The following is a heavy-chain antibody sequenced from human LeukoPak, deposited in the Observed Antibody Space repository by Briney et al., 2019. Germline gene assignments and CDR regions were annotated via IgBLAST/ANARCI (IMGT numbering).Heavy chain of an antibody. J-gene: IGHJ5*02. CDR3: ARRRIVVVPATNWFDP. D-gene: IGHD2-2*01. CDR1: GGSISSGSYY. V-gene: IGHV4-61*02. CDR2: IYTSGST. Sequence: PSQTLSLTCTVSGGSISSGSYYWSWIRQPAGKGLEWIGRIYTSGSTNYNPSLKSRVTISVDTSKNQFSLKLSSVTAADTAVYYCARRRIVVVPATNWFDPWGQGTLVTVSS.